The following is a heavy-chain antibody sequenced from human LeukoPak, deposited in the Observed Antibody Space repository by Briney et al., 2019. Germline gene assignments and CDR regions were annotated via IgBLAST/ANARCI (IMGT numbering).Heavy chain of an antibody. CDR3: ARGYCSSTSCYGWFDP. CDR2: IYYSGNT. V-gene: IGHV4-39*01. CDR1: GDPFSSSGDI. D-gene: IGHD2-2*01. J-gene: IGHJ5*02. Sequence: SETLSLTCTVSGDPFSSSGDIWGWIRQSPGKGLEWIGSIYYSGNTYYNPSLKSRVTTSVDRSNNQFSLRLTSVTAADTAVYYCARGYCSSTSCYGWFDPWGQGILVTVSS.